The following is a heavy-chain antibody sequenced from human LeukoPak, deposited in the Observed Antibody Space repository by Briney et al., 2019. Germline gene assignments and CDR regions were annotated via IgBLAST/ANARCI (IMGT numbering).Heavy chain of an antibody. CDR1: GGTFSSYA. CDR2: IIPIFGTA. J-gene: IGHJ4*02. CDR3: ASGIMITFGGVQGY. Sequence: ASVKVSCKASGGTFSSYAISWVRQAPGQGLEWMGGIIPIFGTANYAQKFQGRVTITADKSTSTAYMELSSLRSEDTAVYYCASGIMITFGGVQGYWGQGTLVTVSS. V-gene: IGHV1-69*06. D-gene: IGHD3-16*01.